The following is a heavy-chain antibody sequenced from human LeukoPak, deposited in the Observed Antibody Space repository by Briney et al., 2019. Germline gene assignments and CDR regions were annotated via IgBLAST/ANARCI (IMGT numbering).Heavy chain of an antibody. CDR2: IRYDGSNK. D-gene: IGHD6-13*01. J-gene: IGHJ5*02. CDR3: AKDRERIAAYYWFDP. CDR1: GFTFSSYG. Sequence: GGSLRLSCAASGFTFSSYGMHWVRQAPGKGLEWVAFIRYDGSNKYYADSVKGRFTISRDNSKNTLYLQMNSLRAEDTAVYYCAKDRERIAAYYWFDPWGQGTLVTVSS. V-gene: IGHV3-30*02.